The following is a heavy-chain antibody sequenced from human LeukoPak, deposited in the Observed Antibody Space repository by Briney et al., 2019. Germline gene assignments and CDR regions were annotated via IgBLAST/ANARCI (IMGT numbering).Heavy chain of an antibody. CDR2: ISSNGGST. Sequence: GGSLRLSCAASGFTFSSYAMHWVRQAPGKGLEYVSAISSNGGSTYYANSVKGRFTISRDNPKNTLYLQMGSLRAEDMAVYYCARADYYGSGSYDYWGQGTLVTVSS. CDR1: GFTFSSYA. V-gene: IGHV3-64*01. CDR3: ARADYYGSGSYDY. J-gene: IGHJ4*02. D-gene: IGHD3-10*01.